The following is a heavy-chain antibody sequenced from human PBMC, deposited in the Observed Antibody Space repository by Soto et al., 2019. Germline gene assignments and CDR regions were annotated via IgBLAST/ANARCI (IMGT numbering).Heavy chain of an antibody. CDR3: ARGRYDFWSGRPDAFDI. CDR2: INHSGST. D-gene: IGHD3-3*01. V-gene: IGHV4-34*01. Sequence: PSETRSLTWAVYGGSFSGYYWSWSGQPPGKGLGWMGEINHSGSTNYNPSLKSRVTISVDTSKNQFSLKLSSVTAADTAVYYCARGRYDFWSGRPDAFDIWGQGTMVTVSS. J-gene: IGHJ3*02. CDR1: GGSFSGYY.